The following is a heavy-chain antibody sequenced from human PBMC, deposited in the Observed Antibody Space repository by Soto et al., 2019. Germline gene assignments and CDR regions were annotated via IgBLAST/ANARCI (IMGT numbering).Heavy chain of an antibody. D-gene: IGHD3-3*01. CDR3: ARAHISGYYLPDY. Sequence: QVQLVESGGGLVKPGGSLRLSCAASGFSFSDYYMTWIRQAPGKGLEWVSYITSSGSTMYYADSVRDRFTISRDNAKNSLYLQMNSLRAEDTAVYYCARAHISGYYLPDYWGQGILVTVSS. CDR2: ITSSGSTM. V-gene: IGHV3-11*01. J-gene: IGHJ4*02. CDR1: GFSFSDYY.